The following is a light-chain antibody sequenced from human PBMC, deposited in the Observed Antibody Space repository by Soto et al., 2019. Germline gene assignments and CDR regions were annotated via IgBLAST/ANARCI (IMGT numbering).Light chain of an antibody. CDR2: DVS. Sequence: QSALTKPASVSGSPGESITISCTGTSSDVGGYNYVSWYQQHPGKAPKLMIYDVSNRPSGVSNRLSGSKSGNTASLTISGLQAEDEADYYCFSYTSSGTMIFGGGTKLTVL. CDR3: FSYTSSGTMI. J-gene: IGLJ2*01. CDR1: SSDVGGYNY. V-gene: IGLV2-14*03.